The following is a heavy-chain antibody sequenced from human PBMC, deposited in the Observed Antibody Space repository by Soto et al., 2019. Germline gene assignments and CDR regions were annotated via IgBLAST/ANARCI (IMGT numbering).Heavy chain of an antibody. Sequence: EMQLVESGGGLVQPGGSLRLSCAASGFTVSSNYMSWVRQAPGKGLEWVSVIYSGGSTYYADSVKGRFTISRDNSKNTLYLQMNSLRAEDTAVYYCARGISSSPFYYYYYYMDVWGKGTTVTVSS. CDR2: IYSGGST. CDR1: GFTVSSNY. CDR3: ARGISSSPFYYYYYYMDV. J-gene: IGHJ6*03. V-gene: IGHV3-66*01. D-gene: IGHD6-6*01.